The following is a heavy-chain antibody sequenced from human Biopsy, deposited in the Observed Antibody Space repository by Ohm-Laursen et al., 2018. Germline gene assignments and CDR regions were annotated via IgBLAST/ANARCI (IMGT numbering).Heavy chain of an antibody. CDR3: ARLGNFWNAEDGLDL. CDR2: ASYSGYT. V-gene: IGHV4-59*08. CDR1: DDSIRNFY. D-gene: IGHD3-3*01. Sequence: SQTLSLTCTVPDDSIRNFYWTWIRQPPGQGLEWIGHASYSGYTNYNPSLKSRVTIPVATSKNHFSLNLGSLTAADTAVYSCARLGNFWNAEDGLDLWGLGTMVTVSS. J-gene: IGHJ3*01.